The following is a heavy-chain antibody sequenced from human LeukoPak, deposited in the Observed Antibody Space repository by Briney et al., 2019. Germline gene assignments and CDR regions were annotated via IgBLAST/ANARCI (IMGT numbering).Heavy chain of an antibody. CDR2: IRYDGTNK. V-gene: IGHV3-30*02. D-gene: IGHD3-10*01. CDR1: VFTFRSFA. Sequence: GGSLRLSCVASVFTFRSFAMHWVRQAPGKGLDWVAFIRYDGTNKYYADSVKGRFTISRDNAKNTLYLQMNSLSDEDTAVYYCAKLSLDGSGSNFDYWGQGTLVTVSS. J-gene: IGHJ4*02. CDR3: AKLSLDGSGSNFDY.